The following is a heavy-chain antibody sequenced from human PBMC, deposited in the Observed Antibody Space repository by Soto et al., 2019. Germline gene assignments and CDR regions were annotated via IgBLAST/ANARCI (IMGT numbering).Heavy chain of an antibody. CDR3: ARDHLLGVVPAAMLGYFDL. J-gene: IGHJ2*01. D-gene: IGHD2-2*01. CDR1: GGTFSSYA. V-gene: IGHV1-69*01. CDR2: IIPIFGTA. Sequence: QVQLVQSGAEVKKPGSSVKVSCKASGGTFSSYAISWVRQAPGQGLEWLGGIIPIFGTANYAQKFPGRVTITADESTSTAYMELSSLRSEDTAVYYCARDHLLGVVPAAMLGYFDLWGRGTLVTVSS.